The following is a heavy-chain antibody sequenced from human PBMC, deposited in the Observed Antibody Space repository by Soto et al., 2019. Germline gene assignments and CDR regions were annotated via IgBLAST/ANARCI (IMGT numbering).Heavy chain of an antibody. CDR3: ARVGGGTYYYYYGMDV. CDR2: IYYSGST. CDR1: GGSISSYY. D-gene: IGHD2-15*01. Sequence: SETLYLTCTVSGGSISSYYWSWIRQPPGKGLEWTGYIYYSGSTNYNPSLKSRVTISVDTSKNQFSLKLSSVTAADTAVYCCARVGGGTYYYYYGMDVWGQGTTVTVSS. J-gene: IGHJ6*02. V-gene: IGHV4-59*01.